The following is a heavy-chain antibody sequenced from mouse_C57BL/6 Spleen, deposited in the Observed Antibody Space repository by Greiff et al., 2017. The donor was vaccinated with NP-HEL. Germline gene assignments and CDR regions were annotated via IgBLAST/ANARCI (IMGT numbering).Heavy chain of an antibody. CDR3: AENSNYGAMDY. J-gene: IGHJ4*01. CDR1: GYAFSSYW. Sequence: VQLQQSGAELVKPGASVKISCKASGYAFSSYWMNWVKQRPGKGLEWIGQIYPGDGDTNYNGKFKGKATLTADKSSSTAYMQLSSLTSEDSAVYFCAENSNYGAMDYWGQGTSVTVSS. V-gene: IGHV1-80*01. CDR2: IYPGDGDT. D-gene: IGHD2-5*01.